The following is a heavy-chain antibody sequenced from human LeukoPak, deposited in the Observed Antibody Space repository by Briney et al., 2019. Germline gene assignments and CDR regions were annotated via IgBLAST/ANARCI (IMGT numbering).Heavy chain of an antibody. CDR2: INSDGRST. Sequence: PGGSLRLSCAASGFTFSSYWMHWVRQAPGKGLVWVSRINSDGRSTDYADSVKGRFTISRDNAKNTLYLQMNSLRAEDTAIYYCASLFLGYSSGNWFDPWGRGTLVTVSS. CDR1: GFTFSSYW. D-gene: IGHD6-19*01. CDR3: ASLFLGYSSGNWFDP. V-gene: IGHV3-74*01. J-gene: IGHJ5*02.